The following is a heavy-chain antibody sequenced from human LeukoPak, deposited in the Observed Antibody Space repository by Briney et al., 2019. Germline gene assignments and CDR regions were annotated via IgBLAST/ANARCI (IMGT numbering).Heavy chain of an antibody. D-gene: IGHD3-22*01. CDR2: INHSGST. V-gene: IGHV4-34*01. CDR3: ARGLYYYDSSGRLGY. CDR1: GGSFSGHY. Sequence: PSETLSLTCAVYGGSFSGHYWSWIRQPPGKGLEWIGEINHSGSTNYNPSLKSRVTISVDTSKNQFSLKLSSVTAADTAVYYCARGLYYYDSSGRLGYWGQGTLVTVSS. J-gene: IGHJ4*02.